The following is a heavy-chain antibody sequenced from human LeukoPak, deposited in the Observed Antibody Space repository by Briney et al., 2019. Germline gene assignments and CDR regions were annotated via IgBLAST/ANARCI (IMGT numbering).Heavy chain of an antibody. CDR3: ARGLTYHYDRRGYYIEAFDI. CDR2: IYHSGST. V-gene: IGHV4-30-2*01. D-gene: IGHD3-22*01. Sequence: PSQTLSLTCAVSGGSISSGGYSWSWIRQPPGKGLEWIGYIYHSGSTYYNPSLKSRVTISVDRSKNQFSLNLSPVPAADTAMYYCARGLTYHYDRRGYYIEAFDIWGQGTMVTVSS. CDR1: GGSISSGGYS. J-gene: IGHJ3*02.